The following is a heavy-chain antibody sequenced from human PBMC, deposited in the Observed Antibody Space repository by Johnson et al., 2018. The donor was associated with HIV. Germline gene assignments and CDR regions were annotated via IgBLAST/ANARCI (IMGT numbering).Heavy chain of an antibody. CDR3: ARDPYYDFLTGPRDAFDI. CDR1: GFTVSNYY. V-gene: IGHV3-66*01. D-gene: IGHD3-9*01. J-gene: IGHJ3*02. CDR2: IYSGGST. Sequence: VQLVESGGGVVQPGGSLRLSCAASGFTVSNYYMTWVRQSPGKGLEWVSVIYSGGSTYYADSVKGRFTISRDTSKNTLYLQMNSLRAEDTAVYYCARDPYYDFLTGPRDAFDILGQGTMVTVSS.